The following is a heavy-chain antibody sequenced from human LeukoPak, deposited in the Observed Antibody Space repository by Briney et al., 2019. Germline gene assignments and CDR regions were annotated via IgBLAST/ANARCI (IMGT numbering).Heavy chain of an antibody. V-gene: IGHV1-3*01. CDR3: ARDSLYSYGYDRSTWFNY. Sequence: GASVKVSCKASGYTFTTYAMHWVRQAPGQRLEWMGWINAGNGNTKYSQRFLGRVPLPRDTSASTAYMQLSSLRSEDTAVYYCARDSLYSYGYDRSTWFNYWGQGTLVTVSS. J-gene: IGHJ4*02. CDR2: INAGNGNT. D-gene: IGHD5-18*01. CDR1: GYTFTTYA.